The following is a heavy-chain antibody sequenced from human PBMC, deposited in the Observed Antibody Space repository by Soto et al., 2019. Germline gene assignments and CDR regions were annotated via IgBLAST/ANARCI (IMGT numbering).Heavy chain of an antibody. D-gene: IGHD4-17*01. V-gene: IGHV4-39*02. CDR3: ARRTNYGDYSFDY. CDR1: GGSICTDSHY. CDR2: VYYAGST. J-gene: IGHJ4*02. Sequence: SETLSLTCTVSGGSICTDSHYWGWIRHPLGKGLEWIGSVYYAGSTYKNPSLHSRVTISVDTSKNHFSLKLNSVTAADTAVYYCARRTNYGDYSFDYWGQGTLVTVSS.